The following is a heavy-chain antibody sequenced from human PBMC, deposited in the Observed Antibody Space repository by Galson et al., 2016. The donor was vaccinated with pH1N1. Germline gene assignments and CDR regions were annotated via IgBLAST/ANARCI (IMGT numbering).Heavy chain of an antibody. CDR3: ARLTLLSVEEYYFDY. CDR1: GGSISSGGHY. Sequence: TLSLTCTVSGGSISSGGHYWSWIRQHPGKGLEWIGYIFYSGSTYYNPSLKSRVTISVDTSKNQFSLRLSSVTAADTAVYYCARLTLLSVEEYYFDYWGQGTLVTVSS. J-gene: IGHJ4*02. D-gene: IGHD2-21*02. CDR2: IFYSGST. V-gene: IGHV4-31*03.